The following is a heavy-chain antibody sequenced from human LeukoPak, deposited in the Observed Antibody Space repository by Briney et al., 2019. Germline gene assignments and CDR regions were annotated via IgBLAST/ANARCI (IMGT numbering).Heavy chain of an antibody. J-gene: IGHJ5*02. CDR2: IYHSGST. CDR3: ARRGRDYGIDP. CDR1: GYSISSGYY. D-gene: IGHD4-17*01. Sequence: SETLSLTCTVSGYSISSGYYWGWIRQPPGKGLEWIGSIYHSGSTYYNPSLKSRVTISVDTSKNQFSLKLSSVTAADTAVCYCARRGRDYGIDPWGQGTLVTVSS. V-gene: IGHV4-38-2*02.